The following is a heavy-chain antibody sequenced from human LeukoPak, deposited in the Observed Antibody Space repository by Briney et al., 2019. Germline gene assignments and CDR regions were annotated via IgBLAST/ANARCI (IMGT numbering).Heavy chain of an antibody. CDR1: GFTFSSYA. Sequence: GGSLRLSCAASGFTFSSYAMHWVRQAPGKGLEGVAVISYDGSNKYYADSVKGRFTISRDNSKNTLYLQMNSLRAEDTAVYYCASYYDSSGYFGYWGQGTLVTVSS. V-gene: IGHV3-30*04. D-gene: IGHD3-22*01. J-gene: IGHJ4*02. CDR3: ASYYDSSGYFGY. CDR2: ISYDGSNK.